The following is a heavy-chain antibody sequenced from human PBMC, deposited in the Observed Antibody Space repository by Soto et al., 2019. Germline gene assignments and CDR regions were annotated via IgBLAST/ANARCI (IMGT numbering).Heavy chain of an antibody. V-gene: IGHV1-3*01. D-gene: IGHD6-19*01. J-gene: IGHJ3*02. Sequence: ASVKVSCKASGYTFTSYAMHWVRQAPGQRLEWMGWINAGNGNTKYSQKFQGRVTITRDTSASTAYMELSSLRSEDTAVYYCASGSVGGTAVYPVGAFDIWGQGTMVTVSS. CDR2: INAGNGNT. CDR3: ASGSVGGTAVYPVGAFDI. CDR1: GYTFTSYA.